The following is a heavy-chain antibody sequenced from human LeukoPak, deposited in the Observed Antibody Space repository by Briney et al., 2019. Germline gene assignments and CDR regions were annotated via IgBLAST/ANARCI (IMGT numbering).Heavy chain of an antibody. V-gene: IGHV4-34*01. CDR3: ARLYFSIGIAAYDY. Sequence: SETLSLTCAVYGGSFSGYYWSWIRQPPGKGLEWIGEINHSGSTNYNPSLKSRVTISVDTSKNQFSLKLSSVTAADTAVYYCARLYFSIGIAAYDYWGQGTLVTVSS. CDR2: INHSGST. CDR1: GGSFSGYY. D-gene: IGHD6-6*01. J-gene: IGHJ4*02.